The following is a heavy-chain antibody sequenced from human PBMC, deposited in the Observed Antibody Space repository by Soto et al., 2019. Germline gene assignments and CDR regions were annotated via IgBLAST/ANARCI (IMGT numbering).Heavy chain of an antibody. CDR2: ISRSGGNT. CDR1: GFTFSSYA. V-gene: IGHV3-23*01. J-gene: IGHJ6*03. CDR3: AKDPLYNWNDEVSYYYYMDV. Sequence: PGGSLRLSCAASGFTFSSYAMNWVRQAPGKGLEWVSAISRSGGNTYYADSVKGRFTISRDNSKNTLYLQMHSLRAEDTAVYYCAKDPLYNWNDEVSYYYYMDVWGKGTTVTVSS. D-gene: IGHD1-1*01.